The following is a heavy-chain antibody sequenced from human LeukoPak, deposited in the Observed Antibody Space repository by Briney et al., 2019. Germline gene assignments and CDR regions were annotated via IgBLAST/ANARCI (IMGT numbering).Heavy chain of an antibody. V-gene: IGHV3-11*04. CDR1: GFSFSDSY. Sequence: TPGGSLRLSCVVSGFSFSDSYMTWIRQTPGKGLESLAYISGSGHDIYYTDSVKGRFTISRDNAKDSLYLQMNSLRAEDTAVYYCAREHKTGNRPYYYYYYMDVWGKGTTVTISS. D-gene: IGHD1-1*01. CDR2: ISGSGHDI. J-gene: IGHJ6*03. CDR3: AREHKTGNRPYYYYYYMDV.